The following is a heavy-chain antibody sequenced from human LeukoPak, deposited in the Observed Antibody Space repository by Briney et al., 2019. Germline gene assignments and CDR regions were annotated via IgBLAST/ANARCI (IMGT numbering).Heavy chain of an antibody. CDR3: AREGKYYYDSSGYS. Sequence: PSETLSLTCTVSGGSISSYYWSWIRQPPGKGLEWIGNIFHIGSTNYNPSLKSRLTISVDKYKNQFSLNLNSVTTADTAVYYCAREGKYYYDSSGYSWGQGTLVTVSS. J-gene: IGHJ4*02. V-gene: IGHV4-59*01. D-gene: IGHD3-22*01. CDR1: GGSISSYY. CDR2: IFHIGST.